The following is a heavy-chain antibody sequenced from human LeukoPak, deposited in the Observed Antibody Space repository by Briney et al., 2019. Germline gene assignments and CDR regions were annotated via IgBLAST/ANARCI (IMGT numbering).Heavy chain of an antibody. Sequence: GGSLRLSCVASGFSFRNYWMTWVRQVPGKGLEWVANINQDGSERYYVGSVKGRFTISRDNTKNSVSLQMNSLRAEDTSVYYCAREGGYQVGWLLEDNWGQGTLVTVSS. J-gene: IGHJ4*02. V-gene: IGHV3-7*01. CDR3: AREGGYQVGWLLEDN. CDR2: INQDGSER. D-gene: IGHD5-24*01. CDR1: GFSFRNYW.